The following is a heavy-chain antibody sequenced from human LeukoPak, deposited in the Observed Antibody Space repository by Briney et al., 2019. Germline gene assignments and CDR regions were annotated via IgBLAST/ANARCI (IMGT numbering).Heavy chain of an antibody. Sequence: SETLSLTCTVSGGSTSDYYWSWLRQPPGKGLEWIGYISYSGITNYNPSLKSRVTISVDTSKNQFSLKLNSVTAADTAVYYCARSWTIYDPMDVWGKGTTVTVSS. CDR1: GGSTSDYY. CDR3: ARSWTIYDPMDV. V-gene: IGHV4-59*01. CDR2: ISYSGIT. J-gene: IGHJ6*03. D-gene: IGHD5/OR15-5a*01.